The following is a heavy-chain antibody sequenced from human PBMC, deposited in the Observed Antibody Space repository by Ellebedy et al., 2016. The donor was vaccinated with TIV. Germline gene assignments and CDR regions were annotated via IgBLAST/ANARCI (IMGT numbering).Heavy chain of an antibody. D-gene: IGHD6-13*01. CDR3: ARGRWGSSNWIHDY. J-gene: IGHJ4*02. V-gene: IGHV4-59*01. Sequence: SETLSLTCTVSGGSISSYYWSWIRQPPGKGLEWIGYIYYSGSTNYNPSLKSRVTISVDTSKNQFSLKLSSVTAADTAVYYCARGRWGSSNWIHDYWGQGTLVTVSS. CDR1: GGSISSYY. CDR2: IYYSGST.